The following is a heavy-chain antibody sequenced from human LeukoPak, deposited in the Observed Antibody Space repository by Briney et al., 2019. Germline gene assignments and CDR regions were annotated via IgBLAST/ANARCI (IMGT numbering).Heavy chain of an antibody. V-gene: IGHV3-74*01. Sequence: PGGSLRLSCAASGFTFRSYWVHWVRQAPGKGLVWVSRINSDGSSTNYADSVKGRFTISRDNAKNTLYLQMNSLRAEDTAVYYCARDSLNSGSYFDYWGQGALVTVSS. CDR2: INSDGSST. D-gene: IGHD3-10*01. CDR3: ARDSLNSGSYFDY. CDR1: GFTFRSYW. J-gene: IGHJ4*02.